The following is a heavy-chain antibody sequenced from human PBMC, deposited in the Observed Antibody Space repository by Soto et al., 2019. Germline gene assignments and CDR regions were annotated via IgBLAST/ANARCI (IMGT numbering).Heavy chain of an antibody. Sequence: GASVKVSCKASGYTFTGYYMHWVRQAPGQELEWMGWINPNSGGTNYAQKFQDWVTMTRDTSISTAYMELSRLTSEDTAVYYCARDDCSGGSCYPPTGAFDIWGQGTMVTVSS. CDR3: ARDDCSGGSCYPPTGAFDI. CDR2: INPNSGGT. CDR1: GYTFTGYY. V-gene: IGHV1-2*04. J-gene: IGHJ3*02. D-gene: IGHD2-15*01.